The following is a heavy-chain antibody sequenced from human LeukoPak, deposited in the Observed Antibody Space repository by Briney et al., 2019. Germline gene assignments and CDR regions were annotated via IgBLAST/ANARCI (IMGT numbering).Heavy chain of an antibody. CDR1: GGSISSYY. Sequence: SETLSLTCTVSGGSISSYYWSWIRQPPGKGLEWIGYIYYSGSTNYNPSLKSRATISVDTSKNQFSLKLSSVTAADTAVYYCARLPNDFWSGRGHFDIWGQGAMVTVSS. D-gene: IGHD3-3*01. V-gene: IGHV4-59*01. J-gene: IGHJ3*02. CDR2: IYYSGST. CDR3: ARLPNDFWSGRGHFDI.